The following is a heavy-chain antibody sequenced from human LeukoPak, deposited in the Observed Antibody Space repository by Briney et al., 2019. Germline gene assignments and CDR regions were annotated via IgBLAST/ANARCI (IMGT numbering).Heavy chain of an antibody. V-gene: IGHV1-2*02. CDR3: ARGYDSSGYYSTRYYYYMDV. Sequence: ASVKVSCKASGYTFTSYYMHWVRQAPGQGLEWMGWINPNSGGTNYAQKFQGRVTMTRDTSISTAYMELSRLRSDDTAVYYCARGYDSSGYYSTRYYYYMDVWGKGTTVTISS. D-gene: IGHD3-22*01. CDR1: GYTFTSYY. J-gene: IGHJ6*03. CDR2: INPNSGGT.